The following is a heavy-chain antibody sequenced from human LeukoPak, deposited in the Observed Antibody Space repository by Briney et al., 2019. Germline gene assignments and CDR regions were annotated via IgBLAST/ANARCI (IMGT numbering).Heavy chain of an antibody. J-gene: IGHJ6*02. CDR3: ARDPLDIVVVPAASHYYYGMDV. Sequence: GGSLRLSCAASGFTFSSYGMHWVRQAPGKGLEWVAVIWYDGSNKYYADSVKGRFTISRDNSKNTLYLQMNSLRAEDTAVYYCARDPLDIVVVPAASHYYYGMDVWGQGTTVTVSS. CDR1: GFTFSSYG. V-gene: IGHV3-33*08. D-gene: IGHD2-2*03. CDR2: IWYDGSNK.